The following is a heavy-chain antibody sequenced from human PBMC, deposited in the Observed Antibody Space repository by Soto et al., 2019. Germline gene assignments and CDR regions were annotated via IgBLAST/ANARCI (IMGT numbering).Heavy chain of an antibody. J-gene: IGHJ6*02. CDR1: GFTFSSYA. D-gene: IGHD2-21*02. CDR2: ISGSGGST. CDR3: AKDLNIVVVTAYDVV. V-gene: IGHV3-23*01. Sequence: GGSLRLSCAASGFTFSSYAMSWVRQAPGKGLEWVSAISGSGGSTYYADSVKGRFTISRDNSKKPLYQKMNSPRGEDTAVYYCAKDLNIVVVTAYDVVWGQGTTVTVSS.